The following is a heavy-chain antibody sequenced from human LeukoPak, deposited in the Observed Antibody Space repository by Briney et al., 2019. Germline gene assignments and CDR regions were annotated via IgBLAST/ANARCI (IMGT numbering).Heavy chain of an antibody. Sequence: GGSLTLSCAASGFAFNTYSMNWVRQAPGKGLEWVSYITSTSSTIHHADSVKGRFTISRDNVKNSLSLQMNSLRAEDTAVYYCARVRAGVSAGYYYYMDVWGKGTTVTVSS. CDR2: ITSTSSTI. CDR1: GFAFNTYS. D-gene: IGHD4-23*01. V-gene: IGHV3-48*01. J-gene: IGHJ6*03. CDR3: ARVRAGVSAGYYYYMDV.